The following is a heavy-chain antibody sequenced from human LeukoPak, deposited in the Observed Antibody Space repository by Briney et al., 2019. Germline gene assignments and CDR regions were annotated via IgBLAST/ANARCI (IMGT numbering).Heavy chain of an antibody. Sequence: GASVKVSCKASGYTFTAYNIHWVRQAPGQGLEWMGWITPNSGATNYAQQFQGRVTMTRDTSISTAYMELNNLISGDTAVYYCARGMGSGTYRRFDFWGQGTLVTVSS. CDR3: ARGMGSGTYRRFDF. CDR2: ITPNSGAT. V-gene: IGHV1-2*02. J-gene: IGHJ4*02. D-gene: IGHD3-10*01. CDR1: GYTFTAYN.